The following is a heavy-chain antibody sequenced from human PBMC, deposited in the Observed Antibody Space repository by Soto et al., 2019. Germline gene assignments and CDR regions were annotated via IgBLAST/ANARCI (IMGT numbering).Heavy chain of an antibody. CDR3: ARRMRGDILTFGDYYYGMDV. V-gene: IGHV1-69*06. Sequence: QVQLVQSGAEVQKPGSSVKVSCKASGGTFSSYAISWVRQAPGQGLEWMGGIIPIFGTANYAQKFQGRVTITADKSTSTAYMELSSLRSEDTAVYYCARRMRGDILTFGDYYYGMDVWGQGTTVTVSS. J-gene: IGHJ6*02. CDR1: GGTFSSYA. CDR2: IIPIFGTA. D-gene: IGHD3-9*01.